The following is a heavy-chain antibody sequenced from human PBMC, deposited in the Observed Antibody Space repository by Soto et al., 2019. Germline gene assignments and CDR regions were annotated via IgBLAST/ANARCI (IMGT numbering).Heavy chain of an antibody. J-gene: IGHJ4*02. D-gene: IGHD6-19*01. V-gene: IGHV1-69*01. CDR3: ARPKGSYSSGYYYFDY. CDR1: GGTFSTYA. Sequence: QVQLVQSGAEVKQPGSSVKVSCKTSGGTFSTYATYWVRQAPGQGLEWMGAIIPLFGTADYAQKFQGRVTITADESTSTACMELSSLRSEDTAVYYCARPKGSYSSGYYYFDYWGQGTLVTVSS. CDR2: IIPLFGTA.